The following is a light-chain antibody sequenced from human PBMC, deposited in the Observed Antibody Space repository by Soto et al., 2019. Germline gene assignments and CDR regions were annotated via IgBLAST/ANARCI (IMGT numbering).Light chain of an antibody. V-gene: IGKV1-5*03. Sequence: DIQMTQSASSLAGSVGDRVTITCRASQTISSWLAWYQQKPGKAPKLLIYKASTLKSGVPSRFSGSGSGTEFTLTIRSLQPEDFETYYCQQLNTYPITFGQGTRLE. CDR3: QQLNTYPIT. CDR1: QTISSW. J-gene: IGKJ5*01. CDR2: KAS.